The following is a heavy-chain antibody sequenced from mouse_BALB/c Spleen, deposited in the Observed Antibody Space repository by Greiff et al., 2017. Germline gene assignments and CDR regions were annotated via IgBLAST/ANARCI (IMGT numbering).Heavy chain of an antibody. Sequence: EVQVVESGGGLVQPGGSRKLSCAASGFTFSSFGMHWVRQAPEKGLEWVAYISSGSSTIYYADTVKGRFTISRDNPKNTLFLKMTSLRSEDTAMYYCASGNAMDYWGQGTSVTVSS. CDR2: ISSGSSTI. D-gene: IGHD1-1*02. CDR3: ASGNAMDY. V-gene: IGHV5-17*02. CDR1: GFTFSSFG. J-gene: IGHJ4*01.